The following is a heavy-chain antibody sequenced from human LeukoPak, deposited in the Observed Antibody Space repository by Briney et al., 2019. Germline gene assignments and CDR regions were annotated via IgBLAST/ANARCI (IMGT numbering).Heavy chain of an antibody. Sequence: GGSLRLSCAASGFTFSSYAMHWVRQAPGKGLEWVAVISYDGSNKYYADSVEGRFTISRDNSKNTLYLQMNSLRAEDTAVYYCASEWMGRAFDIWGQGTMVTVSS. CDR2: ISYDGSNK. D-gene: IGHD5-12*01. CDR1: GFTFSSYA. CDR3: ASEWMGRAFDI. V-gene: IGHV3-30-3*01. J-gene: IGHJ3*02.